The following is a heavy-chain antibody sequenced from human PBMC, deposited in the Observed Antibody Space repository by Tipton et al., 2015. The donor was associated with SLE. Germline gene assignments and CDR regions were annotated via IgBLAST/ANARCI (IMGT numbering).Heavy chain of an antibody. CDR3: ARDRGVKVVQGVPYDIFDF. CDR1: GFTFSSYA. CDR2: IYDAGNT. D-gene: IGHD3-10*01. J-gene: IGHJ4*02. Sequence: SLRLSCAASGFTFSSYAMNWVRRAPGKGLEWVSTIYDAGNTFYVASVKGRFTSSRDNSKNMVYLQMNSLRSDDTAVYYCARDRGVKVVQGVPYDIFDFWGQGTLVTVSS. V-gene: IGHV3-23*03.